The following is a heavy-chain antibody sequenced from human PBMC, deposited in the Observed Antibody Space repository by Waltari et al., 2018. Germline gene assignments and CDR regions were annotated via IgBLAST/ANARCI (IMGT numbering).Heavy chain of an antibody. D-gene: IGHD6-6*01. CDR2: IYYSGST. Sequence: QVQLQESGPGLVKPSETLSLTCTVSGGSISSYYWSWSRPPPGKGLAWIGYIYYSGSTNYNPSLKSRVTISVDTSKNQFSLKLSSVTAADTAVYYCARQASIAARPRGWFDPWGQGTLVTVSS. V-gene: IGHV4-59*08. CDR3: ARQASIAARPRGWFDP. CDR1: GGSISSYY. J-gene: IGHJ5*02.